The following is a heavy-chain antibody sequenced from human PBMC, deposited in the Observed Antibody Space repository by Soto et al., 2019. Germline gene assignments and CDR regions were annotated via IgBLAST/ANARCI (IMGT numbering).Heavy chain of an antibody. J-gene: IGHJ3*02. D-gene: IGHD1-26*01. CDR1: GFTFSSYA. Sequence: GESLKISCAASGFTFSSYAMSWVRQAPGKGLEWVSAISGSGGSTYYADSVKGRFTISRDNSKNTLYLQMNSLRAEDTAVYYCAKDRRVGADAFDIWGQGTMVTVSS. V-gene: IGHV3-23*01. CDR3: AKDRRVGADAFDI. CDR2: ISGSGGST.